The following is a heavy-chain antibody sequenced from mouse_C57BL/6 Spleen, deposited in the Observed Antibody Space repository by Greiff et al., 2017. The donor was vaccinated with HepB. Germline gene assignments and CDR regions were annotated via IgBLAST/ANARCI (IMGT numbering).Heavy chain of an antibody. D-gene: IGHD4-1*01. CDR1: GYTFTSYW. V-gene: IGHV1-55*01. CDR2: IYPGSGST. CDR3: ARGKLGREGFDY. J-gene: IGHJ2*01. Sequence: QVQLQQPGAELVKPGASVKMSCKASGYTFTSYWITWVKQRPGQGLEWIGDIYPGSGSTNYNEKFKSKATLTVDTSSSTAYMQLSSLTSEDSAVYYCARGKLGREGFDYWGQGTTLTVSS.